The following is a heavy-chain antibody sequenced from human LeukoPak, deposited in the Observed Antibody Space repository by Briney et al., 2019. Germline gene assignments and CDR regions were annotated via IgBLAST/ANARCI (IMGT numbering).Heavy chain of an antibody. D-gene: IGHD4-17*01. Sequence: SETLSLTCTVSGGSISSSSYYWGWLRQPPGKGLEWIGTVYYSGDTYYNQSLKSRVTISADMSKNQLSLRLSSVTAADTAVYYCARLDYGDYGSFDYWGQGSLVTVSS. CDR3: ARLDYGDYGSFDY. J-gene: IGHJ4*02. V-gene: IGHV4-39*01. CDR2: VYYSGDT. CDR1: GGSISSSSYY.